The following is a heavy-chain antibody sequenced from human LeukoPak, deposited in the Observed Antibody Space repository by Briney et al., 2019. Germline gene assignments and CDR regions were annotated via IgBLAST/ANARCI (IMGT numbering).Heavy chain of an antibody. CDR3: ASVSYDTSLQH. D-gene: IGHD3-22*01. CDR1: GGSISSGGYF. CDR2: IYYSGST. J-gene: IGHJ1*01. Sequence: SQTLFLTCTVSGGSISSGGYFWSWIRQRPGKGLEWIGYIYYSGSTYYNPSLKGRVTISVDTSKNQFSLRLSSVTAADTAIYYCASVSYDTSLQHWGQGTLVTVSS. V-gene: IGHV4-31*03.